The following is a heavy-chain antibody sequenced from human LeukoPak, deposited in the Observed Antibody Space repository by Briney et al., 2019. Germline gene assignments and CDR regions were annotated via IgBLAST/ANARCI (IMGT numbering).Heavy chain of an antibody. J-gene: IGHJ4*02. Sequence: PGGSLRLSCAASGFTFSSYGVHWVRQAPGKGLEWVAVIWYDGSNKYYADSVKGRFTISRDNSKNTLYLQMNSLRAEDTAVYYCASGSSGYPPYWGQGTLVTVSS. CDR2: IWYDGSNK. CDR1: GFTFSSYG. D-gene: IGHD3-22*01. CDR3: ASGSSGYPPY. V-gene: IGHV3-33*01.